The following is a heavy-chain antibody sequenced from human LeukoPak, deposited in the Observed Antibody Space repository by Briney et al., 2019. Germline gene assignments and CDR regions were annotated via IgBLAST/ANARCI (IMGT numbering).Heavy chain of an antibody. CDR3: ARDLSGYDILTGYRGGWFDP. D-gene: IGHD3-9*01. J-gene: IGHJ5*02. V-gene: IGHV4-59*01. CDR2: IYHSGST. Sequence: SETLSLTCTVSGGSISSYYWSWIRQPPGKGLEWIGYIYHSGSTNYNPSLKSRVTISVDTSKNQFSLKLSSVTAADTAVYYCARDLSGYDILTGYRGGWFDPWGQGTLVTVSS. CDR1: GGSISSYY.